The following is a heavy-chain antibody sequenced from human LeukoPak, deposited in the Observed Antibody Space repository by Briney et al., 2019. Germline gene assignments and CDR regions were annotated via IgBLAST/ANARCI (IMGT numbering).Heavy chain of an antibody. CDR2: IYHSGST. J-gene: IGHJ4*02. CDR1: GYSISSGYY. Sequence: PSETLSLTCAVSGYSISSGYYWGWIRQPPGKGLEWIGSIYHSGSTYCNPSLKSRVTISVDTSKNQFSLKLSSVTAADTAVYYCARVLGFGELLSGFDYWGQGTLVTVSS. D-gene: IGHD3-10*01. CDR3: ARVLGFGELLSGFDY. V-gene: IGHV4-38-2*01.